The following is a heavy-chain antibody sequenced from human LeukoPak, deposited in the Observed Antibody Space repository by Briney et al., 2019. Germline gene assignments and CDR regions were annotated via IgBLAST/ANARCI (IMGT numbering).Heavy chain of an antibody. CDR2: IYPGDSDT. CDR1: GYSFTTYW. CDR3: AGLATVTTWYYFDY. D-gene: IGHD4-17*01. V-gene: IGHV5-51*01. Sequence: GESLKISCKGSGYSFTTYWIAWVRQMPGKGLEWMGIIYPGDSDTRYSPSFQGQVTISADKSISTAYLQWSSLKASDTAMYYCAGLATVTTWYYFDYWGQGTLVTVSS. J-gene: IGHJ4*02.